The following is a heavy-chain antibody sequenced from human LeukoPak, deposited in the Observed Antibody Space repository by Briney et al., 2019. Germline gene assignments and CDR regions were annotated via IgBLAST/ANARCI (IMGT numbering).Heavy chain of an antibody. CDR2: INPSGGST. Sequence: ASVKVSCKASGYTFTSYYMHWVRQAPGQGLEWMGIINPSGGSTSYAQKFQGRVTMTRDMSTSTVYMELSSLRSEDTAVYYCARDYECSSTSCYAGYDAFDIWGQGTMVTVSS. D-gene: IGHD2-2*01. V-gene: IGHV1-46*01. CDR3: ARDYECSSTSCYAGYDAFDI. CDR1: GYTFTSYY. J-gene: IGHJ3*02.